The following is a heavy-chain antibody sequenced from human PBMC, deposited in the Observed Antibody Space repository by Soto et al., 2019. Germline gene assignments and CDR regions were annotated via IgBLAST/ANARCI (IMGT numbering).Heavy chain of an antibody. CDR3: VRGWRDVDY. CDR2: ISTGGGTT. CDR1: GFTFSDYV. Sequence: EVQLLESGGGVVQSGGSLRLSCAASGFTFSDYVMTWVRQAPGKGLDWVSSISTGGGTTYYADSVKGRFTVSRDNSKNALYLQTNSLRAEDTAVYFCVRGWRDVDYWGQGTLVTVSS. J-gene: IGHJ4*02. V-gene: IGHV3-23*01. D-gene: IGHD3-3*01.